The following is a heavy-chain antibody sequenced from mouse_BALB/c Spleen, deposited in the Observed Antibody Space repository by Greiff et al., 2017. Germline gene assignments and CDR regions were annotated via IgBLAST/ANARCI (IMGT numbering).Heavy chain of an antibody. CDR3: AREGSYDYYSFDY. Sequence: VHVKQSGPELVKPGASVKMSCKASGYTFTSYIMHWVKQKPGQGLEWIGYINPYNDGTKYNEKFKGKATLTSDKSSSTAYMELSSLTSEDSAVYYCAREGSYDYYSFDYWGQGTTLTVSS. J-gene: IGHJ2*01. CDR2: INPYNDGT. D-gene: IGHD2-4*01. CDR1: GYTFTSYI. V-gene: IGHV1-14*01.